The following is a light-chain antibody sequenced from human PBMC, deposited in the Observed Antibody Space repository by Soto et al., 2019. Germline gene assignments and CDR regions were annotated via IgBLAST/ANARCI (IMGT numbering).Light chain of an antibody. J-gene: IGLJ2*01. CDR1: TSNIGNNY. Sequence: QSVLTQPPSVSAAPGQKVTISCSGTTSNIGNNYVSWYQQLPGTAPKLLIYDTNERPSGIPDRFSGSKSGTSATLGITGLQTGDEADYYCATWDASLTGEVFGGGTKLTVL. V-gene: IGLV1-51*01. CDR3: ATWDASLTGEV. CDR2: DTN.